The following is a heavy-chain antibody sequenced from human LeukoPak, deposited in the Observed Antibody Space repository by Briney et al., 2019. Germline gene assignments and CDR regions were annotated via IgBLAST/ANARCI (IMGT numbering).Heavy chain of an antibody. CDR3: ARDIRKGAFDI. D-gene: IGHD1-14*01. V-gene: IGHV3-33*01. Sequence: PGGSLRLSCAASGFTFSSYGMHWVRQAPGKGLEWVAVIWYDGSNKYYADSVKGRFTISRDNSKNTLYLQMNSLRAEDTAVYYCARDIRKGAFDIWGQGTMVTVSS. CDR1: GFTFSSYG. CDR2: IWYDGSNK. J-gene: IGHJ3*02.